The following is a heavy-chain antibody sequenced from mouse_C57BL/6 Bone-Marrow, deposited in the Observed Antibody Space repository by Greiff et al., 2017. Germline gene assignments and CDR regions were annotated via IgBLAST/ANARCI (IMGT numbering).Heavy chain of an antibody. D-gene: IGHD2-4*01. V-gene: IGHV5-15*01. CDR2: ISNLAYSI. Sequence: EVQLMESGAGLVQPGGSLKLSCAASGFTFSDYGMAWVRQAPRKGPEWVAFISNLAYSIYYADTVTGRFTISRENAKNTLYLEMSSLRSEDTAMYYCARYDYDGYAMASWGKGTSVPASS. J-gene: IGHJ4*01. CDR1: GFTFSDYG. CDR3: ARYDYDGYAMAS.